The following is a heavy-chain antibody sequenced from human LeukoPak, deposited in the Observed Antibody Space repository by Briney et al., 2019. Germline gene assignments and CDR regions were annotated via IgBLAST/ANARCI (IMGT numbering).Heavy chain of an antibody. CDR2: MNPNSGNT. V-gene: IGHV1-8*03. CDR3: ARGNQYYFDY. CDR1: GYTFTGYY. D-gene: IGHD1-14*01. J-gene: IGHJ4*02. Sequence: ASVKVSRKASGYTFTGYYMHWVRQATGQGLEWMGWMNPNSGNTGYAQKFQGRVTITRNTSISTAYMELSSLRSEDTAVYYCARGNQYYFDYWGQGTLVTVSS.